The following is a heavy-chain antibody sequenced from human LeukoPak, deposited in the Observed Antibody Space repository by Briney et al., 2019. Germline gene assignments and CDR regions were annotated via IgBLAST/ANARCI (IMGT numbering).Heavy chain of an antibody. J-gene: IGHJ4*02. CDR2: IYDSVST. Sequence: PSETLSLTCTVSGGSISSSSYYWGWIRQPPGKGLEWIGSIYDSVSTYYNPSLKSRVTISVDTPKNQFSLKLSSVTAADTAVYYCAKETVDTAMVVDYWGQGTLVTVSS. D-gene: IGHD5-18*01. V-gene: IGHV4-39*01. CDR1: GGSISSSSYY. CDR3: AKETVDTAMVVDY.